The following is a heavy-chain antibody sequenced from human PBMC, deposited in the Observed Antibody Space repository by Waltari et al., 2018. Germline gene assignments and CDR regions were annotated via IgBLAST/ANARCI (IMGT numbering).Heavy chain of an antibody. CDR2: IYYSGST. CDR3: ARDGLAAAADDWYFDL. J-gene: IGHJ2*01. Sequence: QLQLQESGPGLVKPSETLSLTCTVSGGSISSSSSYWGWIRQPPGKGLEWIGSIYYSGSTYYNPSLKSRVTISVDTSKNQFSLKLSSVTAADTAVYYCARDGLAAAADDWYFDLWGRGTLVTVSS. CDR1: GGSISSSSSY. V-gene: IGHV4-39*07. D-gene: IGHD6-13*01.